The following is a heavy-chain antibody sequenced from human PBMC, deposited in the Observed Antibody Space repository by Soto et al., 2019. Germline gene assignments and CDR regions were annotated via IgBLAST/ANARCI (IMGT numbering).Heavy chain of an antibody. Sequence: EVQLVESGGGLVKPGGSLRLSCAASGFTFSNAWMSWVRQAPGKGLEWVGRIKSKTDGGTTDYAAPVKGRFTISRDDSKNTLYLQMNSLTTEDTAVYYCTTGLPFPDAFDIWGQGTMVTVSS. V-gene: IGHV3-15*01. CDR3: TTGLPFPDAFDI. CDR1: GFTFSNAW. CDR2: IKSKTDGGTT. J-gene: IGHJ3*02.